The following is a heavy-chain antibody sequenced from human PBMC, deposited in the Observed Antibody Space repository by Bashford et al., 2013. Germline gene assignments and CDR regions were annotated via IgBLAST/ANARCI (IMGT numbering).Heavy chain of an antibody. V-gene: IGHV4-38-2*02. J-gene: IGHJ4*02. D-gene: IGHD2-21*02. CDR1: GYSISSNYF. CDR3: ARESSFGDQGGY. Sequence: RPLLYSSETLSLTCAVSGYSISSNYFWGWIRQPPGKGLEWIGSIFHSGTTYHNPSLKSRVTLSVDTSKNHFSLKLSSVTAADTAVYYCARESSFGDQGGYWGQGTLVTVSS. CDR2: IFHSGTT.